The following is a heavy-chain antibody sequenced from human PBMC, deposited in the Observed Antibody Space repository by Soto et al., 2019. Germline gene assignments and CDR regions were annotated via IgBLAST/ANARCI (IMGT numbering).Heavy chain of an antibody. V-gene: IGHV1-69*13. CDR3: ARVGYCNTTNCLFCSYHHGMDV. CDR2: IIPIFHTA. J-gene: IGHJ6*02. D-gene: IGHD2-2*01. Sequence: SVKFSCKASGDSFNSYAISWVRQAPGQGLEWMGGIIPIFHTANHAQKVQARVTMTADESASTAYMELSGLRSEDTAVYYCARVGYCNTTNCLFCSYHHGMDVWGQGTTVTVSS. CDR1: GDSFNSYA.